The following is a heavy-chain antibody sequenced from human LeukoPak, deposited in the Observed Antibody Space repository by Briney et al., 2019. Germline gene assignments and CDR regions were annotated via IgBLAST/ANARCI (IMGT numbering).Heavy chain of an antibody. Sequence: SETLSLTCAVYGGSFSGYYWSWIRQPPGKGLEWIGEINHSGSTNYNPSLKSRVTISVDTSKNQFSLKLSSVTAADTAVYYCAREAVAGTFESGYYFDYWGQGTLVTVSS. CDR2: INHSGST. D-gene: IGHD6-19*01. V-gene: IGHV4-34*01. CDR3: AREAVAGTFESGYYFDY. CDR1: GGSFSGYY. J-gene: IGHJ4*02.